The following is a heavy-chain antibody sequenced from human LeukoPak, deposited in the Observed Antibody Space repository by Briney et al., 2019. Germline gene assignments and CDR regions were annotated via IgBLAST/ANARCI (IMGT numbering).Heavy chain of an antibody. V-gene: IGHV4-59*01. CDR1: GGSISSYY. CDR3: ARGEYGANSGFWGLFDH. D-gene: IGHD4-23*01. J-gene: IGHJ4*02. Sequence: SETLSLTCTVSGGSISSYYWSWIRQPPGKGLEWIGYIFSSGSTNYNPSLKSRVTISVDTSKNQFSLKLTSVTAADTAVYYCARGEYGANSGFWGLFDHWGQGTLVTVSS. CDR2: IFSSGST.